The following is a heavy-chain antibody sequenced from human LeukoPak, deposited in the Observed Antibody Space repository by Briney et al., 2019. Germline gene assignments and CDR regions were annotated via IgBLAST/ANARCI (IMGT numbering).Heavy chain of an antibody. Sequence: PGGSLRLSCAASGFTFSTYAMSWVRQAPGKGLEWVSSISGSDGTTYYADSVKGRFTISRDNSKNTLYLQMNSLRAEDTAVYYCAKDLTGYSSGWYAYWGQGTLVTVSS. J-gene: IGHJ4*02. CDR2: ISGSDGTT. V-gene: IGHV3-23*01. CDR3: AKDLTGYSSGWYAY. CDR1: GFTFSTYA. D-gene: IGHD6-19*01.